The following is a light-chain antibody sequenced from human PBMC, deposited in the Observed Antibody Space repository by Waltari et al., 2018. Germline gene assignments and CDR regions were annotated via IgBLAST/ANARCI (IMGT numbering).Light chain of an antibody. Sequence: QSALTQPRSVSGSPGQSVTISCTGTTSDVGGYHYVPWFPQHPGKAPKLIIYDVRERPSGVPDRFSGSKSDNTASLTISGLQAEDEADYYCCSYAGSYTYVFGSGTKVTVL. CDR3: CSYAGSYTYV. CDR1: TSDVGGYHY. V-gene: IGLV2-11*01. J-gene: IGLJ1*01. CDR2: DVR.